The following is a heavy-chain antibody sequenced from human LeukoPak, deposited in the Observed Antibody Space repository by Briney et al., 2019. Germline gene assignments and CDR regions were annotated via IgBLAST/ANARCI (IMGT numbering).Heavy chain of an antibody. D-gene: IGHD3-3*01. J-gene: IGHJ4*02. CDR1: GFTFLDYY. CDR2: ISDSGYAI. Sequence: GGSLRLSCAASGFTFLDYYMSWFRQAPGKGLEWLSYISDSGYAIWYADSVRGRFSVSRDNAKNSLSLQMSNLRADDTAVYYCARELVRYDFYSGHDNWGQGTLVTVSS. V-gene: IGHV3-11*01. CDR3: ARELVRYDFYSGHDN.